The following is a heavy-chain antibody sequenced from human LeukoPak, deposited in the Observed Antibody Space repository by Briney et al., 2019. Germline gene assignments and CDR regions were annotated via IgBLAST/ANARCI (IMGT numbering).Heavy chain of an antibody. CDR3: ARSRGNLDP. J-gene: IGHJ5*02. D-gene: IGHD5-24*01. Sequence: SETLSLTCTVSGGSISSSSYYWGWIRQPPGKGLEWIGSIYYSGSTYYNPSLKSRVTISVDTSKNQFSLKLSSVTAADTAVYYCARSRGNLDPWGQGTLVTVSS. CDR1: GGSISSSSYY. V-gene: IGHV4-39*01. CDR2: IYYSGST.